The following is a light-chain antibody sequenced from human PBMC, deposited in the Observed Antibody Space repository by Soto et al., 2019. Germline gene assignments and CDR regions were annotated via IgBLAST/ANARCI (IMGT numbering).Light chain of an antibody. CDR2: GVY. V-gene: IGKV3-20*01. CDR3: QQYGSSPPIT. J-gene: IGKJ5*01. CDR1: QSLRTNS. Sequence: EIVMTQSPGTLSLSLGERATLPCRASQSLRTNSLAWYQQKPGQAPRLLISGVYSRAAGIPDRFSGSGSGTDFTLTISRLEPEDFAVYYCQQYGSSPPITFGQGTRLEIK.